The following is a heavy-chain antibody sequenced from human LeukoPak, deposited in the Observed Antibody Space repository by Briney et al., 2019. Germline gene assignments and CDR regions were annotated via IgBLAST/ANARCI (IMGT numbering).Heavy chain of an antibody. J-gene: IGHJ4*02. Sequence: GGSLRLSCAASGFTVSNNYMSWVRQAPGKGLEWVSVIYSGGTTYYADSVKGRFTISRDKSKNTLYLQMNSLRAEDTAVYYCASTQRGDYFDYWGQGTLVTVSS. CDR1: GFTVSNNY. V-gene: IGHV3-66*01. CDR3: ASTQRGDYFDY. D-gene: IGHD2-15*01. CDR2: IYSGGTT.